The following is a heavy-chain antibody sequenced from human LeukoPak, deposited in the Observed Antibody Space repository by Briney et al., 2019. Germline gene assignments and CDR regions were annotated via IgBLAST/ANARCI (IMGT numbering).Heavy chain of an antibody. J-gene: IGHJ3*02. CDR1: GYSISSGYY. D-gene: IGHD3-3*01. CDR2: ICHSGST. Sequence: PSETLSLTCAVSGYSISSGYYWGWIRQPPGKGLEWIGRICHSGSTYYNPSLKSRVTISVDTSKNQFSLKLSSVTAADTAVYYCARHRPTYYDFWSGPMGDAFDIWGQGTMVTVSS. V-gene: IGHV4-38-2*01. CDR3: ARHRPTYYDFWSGPMGDAFDI.